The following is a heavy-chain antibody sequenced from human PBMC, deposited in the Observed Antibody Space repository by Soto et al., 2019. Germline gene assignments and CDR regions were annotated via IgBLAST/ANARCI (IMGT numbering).Heavy chain of an antibody. J-gene: IGHJ4*02. Sequence: QVQLVESGGGVVQPGRSLRLSCAASGFTFSDYDMHWVRQAPGKGLEWVAVISYDGSNKYYADSVKGRFTISRDNSKKMLTLKTSNMGAYDSAVYFCANAAVGLSAFDFWGQGTLVTVSS. D-gene: IGHD1-26*01. V-gene: IGHV3-30*18. CDR1: GFTFSDYD. CDR2: ISYDGSNK. CDR3: ANAAVGLSAFDF.